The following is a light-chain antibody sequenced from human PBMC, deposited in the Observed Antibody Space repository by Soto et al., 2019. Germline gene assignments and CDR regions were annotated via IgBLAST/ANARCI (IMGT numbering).Light chain of an antibody. J-gene: IGLJ1*01. Sequence: QSVLTQPASVSGSPGQSITMSCTGTSSDVGGYDYVSWYQQHPGKAPKLMIYEVTIRPSGVSDRFSGSKSGNTASLTVSGLQAEDEADYYCSSYTGGNPSYVFGTGTKVTVL. CDR1: SSDVGGYDY. CDR2: EVT. V-gene: IGLV2-14*01. CDR3: SSYTGGNPSYV.